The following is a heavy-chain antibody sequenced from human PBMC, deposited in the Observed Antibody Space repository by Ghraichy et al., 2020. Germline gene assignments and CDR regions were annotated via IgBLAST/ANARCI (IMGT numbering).Heavy chain of an antibody. D-gene: IGHD6-13*01. CDR2: SYYSGST. V-gene: IGHV4-31*03. Sequence: SETLSLTCTVSGGSIRSVGYYWSWIRQHPGKGLECIGYSYYSGSTHYNPSLNSRVTISVDTSKNQFSLNLNLVTAADTAVYYCARDRAVSATAEYYFDYWGQGILVTVSS. CDR1: GGSIRSVGYY. CDR3: ARDRAVSATAEYYFDY. J-gene: IGHJ4*02.